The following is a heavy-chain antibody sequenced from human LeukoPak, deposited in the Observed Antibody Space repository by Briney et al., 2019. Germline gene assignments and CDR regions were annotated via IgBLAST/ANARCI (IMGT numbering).Heavy chain of an antibody. Sequence: ASVKVSCKASGYTFTGYYMHWVRQAPGQGLEWMGWINPNSGGTDYAQKFQGRVTMTTDTSTSTAYMELRSLRSDDTAVYYCARGRYYFDYWGQGTLVTVSS. CDR2: INPNSGGT. D-gene: IGHD3-10*01. CDR3: ARGRYYFDY. CDR1: GYTFTGYY. V-gene: IGHV1-2*02. J-gene: IGHJ4*02.